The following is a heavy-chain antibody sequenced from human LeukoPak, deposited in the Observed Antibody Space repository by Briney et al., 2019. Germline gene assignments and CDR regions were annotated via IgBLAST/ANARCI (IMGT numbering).Heavy chain of an antibody. V-gene: IGHV4-59*08. D-gene: IGHD2-15*01. Sequence: SETLSLTCTVSGGSISSYYWSWIRQPPGKGLEWIGYIYYSGSTNYNPSLKSRVTISVDTSKNQFSLKLNSVTAADTAVYYCARCRGGLFDYWGQGTLVTVSS. J-gene: IGHJ4*02. CDR2: IYYSGST. CDR3: ARCRGGLFDY. CDR1: GGSISSYY.